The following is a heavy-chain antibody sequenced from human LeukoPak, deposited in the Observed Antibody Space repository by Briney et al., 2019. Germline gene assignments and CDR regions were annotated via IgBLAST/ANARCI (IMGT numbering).Heavy chain of an antibody. CDR1: GYIFTNSW. J-gene: IGHJ4*02. V-gene: IGHV5-51*01. D-gene: IGHD6-13*01. CDR2: IYPGDSDP. CDR3: VRHGLGSSWFGFDY. Sequence: GESLKISCKGSGYIFTNSWTAWVRQMPGKGLEWMGIIYPGDSDPRYSPSFQGQVTISADTSISTAYLQWSSLKASDSAMYYCVRHGLGSSWFGFDYWGQGTLVTVSS.